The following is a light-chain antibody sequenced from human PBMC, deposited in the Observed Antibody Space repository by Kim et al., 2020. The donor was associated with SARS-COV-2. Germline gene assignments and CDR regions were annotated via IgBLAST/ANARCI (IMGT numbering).Light chain of an antibody. J-gene: IGKJ2*01. V-gene: IGKV3-20*01. CDR3: QQYSNSPPMYT. Sequence: PGERATLACRASQSVTNSYLAWYQQRPGQAPRLLIYGASSRATGIPDRFSGSGSETDFTLTINRLEPEDFAVYYCQQYSNSPPMYTFGQGTKLEI. CDR1: QSVTNSY. CDR2: GAS.